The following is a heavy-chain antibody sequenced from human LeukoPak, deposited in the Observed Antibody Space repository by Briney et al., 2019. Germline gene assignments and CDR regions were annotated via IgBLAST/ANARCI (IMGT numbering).Heavy chain of an antibody. J-gene: IGHJ2*01. V-gene: IGHV1-69*13. D-gene: IGHD5-18*01. CDR3: ATTRLPTSGTNSGYSYGYYEDAYWYFDL. Sequence: ASVKVSCKASGGTFTSYAISWVRQAPGQGLEWMGGIIPFFGTTNYAQKFQGRVTITSDESTSTAYMQLSSLSSEDTAVSSCATTRLPTSGTNSGYSYGYYEDAYWYFDLWGRGTLVTVPS. CDR1: GGTFTSYA. CDR2: IIPFFGTT.